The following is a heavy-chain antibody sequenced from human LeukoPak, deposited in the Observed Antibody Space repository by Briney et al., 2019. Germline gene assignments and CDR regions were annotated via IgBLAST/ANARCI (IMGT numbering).Heavy chain of an antibody. CDR2: IIPIFGTA. J-gene: IGHJ6*02. D-gene: IGHD6-13*01. Sequence: ASVKVSCKASGGTFSSYAISWVRQAPGQGLEWMGGIIPIFGTANYAQKLQGRVTMTTDTSTSTAYMELRSLRSDDTAVYYCARERIAAAGRVLYYYYGMDVWGQGTTVTVSS. CDR3: ARERIAAAGRVLYYYYGMDV. CDR1: GGTFSSYA. V-gene: IGHV1-69*05.